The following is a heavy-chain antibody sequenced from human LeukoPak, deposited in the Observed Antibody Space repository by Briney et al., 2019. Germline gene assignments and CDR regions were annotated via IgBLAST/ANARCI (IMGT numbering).Heavy chain of an antibody. V-gene: IGHV4-59*01. CDR1: GDSITTYY. CDR3: ARGGVVMSRSHFDP. CDR2: IYSSGST. Sequence: KPSETLSLTCTVSGDSITTYYWTWIRQPPGKGLEWIGYIYSSGSTNYNPSLKSRITISVDTSRNQFSLRLSSVTDADTAVYYCARGGVVMSRSHFDPWGQGTLVTVSS. J-gene: IGHJ5*02. D-gene: IGHD3-3*01.